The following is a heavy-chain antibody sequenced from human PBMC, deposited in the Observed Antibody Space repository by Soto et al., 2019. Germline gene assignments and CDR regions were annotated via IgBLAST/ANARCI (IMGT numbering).Heavy chain of an antibody. CDR2: IYYSGST. J-gene: IGHJ3*02. Sequence: SETLYLTCTVSGGTISSYYWSWIRQPPGKGLEWIGYIYYSGSTNYNPSLKSRVTISVDTSKNQFSLKLSSVTAADTAVYYCARQLPRYDAFDIWGQGTMVTVSS. CDR1: GGTISSYY. D-gene: IGHD2-15*01. CDR3: ARQLPRYDAFDI. V-gene: IGHV4-59*08.